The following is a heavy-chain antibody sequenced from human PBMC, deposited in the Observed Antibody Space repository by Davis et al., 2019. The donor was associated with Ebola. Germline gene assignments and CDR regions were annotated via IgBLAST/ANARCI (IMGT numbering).Heavy chain of an antibody. CDR1: GFTFSSYA. V-gene: IGHV3-23*01. CDR2: ISGSGGST. J-gene: IGHJ4*02. Sequence: GESLKISCAASGFTFSSYAMSWVRQAPGKGLEWVSAISGSGGSTYYADSVKGRFTISRDNSKNTLYLQMNSLRAEDTAVYYCAKERSCSGGSCYGFDYWGQGTLVTVSS. D-gene: IGHD2-15*01. CDR3: AKERSCSGGSCYGFDY.